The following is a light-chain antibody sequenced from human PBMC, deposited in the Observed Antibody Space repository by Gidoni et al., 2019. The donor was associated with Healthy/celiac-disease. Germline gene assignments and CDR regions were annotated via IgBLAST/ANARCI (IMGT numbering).Light chain of an antibody. Sequence: QSVFTQPPSVSAAPGQKVTISCSGSSSNIGNNYVSWYQQLPGTAPKLLIYDNNKRPSGIPDRFSGSKSGTSATLSITGLQTGDEADYYCGTWDSSLSAVVFGGGTKLTVL. CDR2: DNN. CDR3: GTWDSSLSAVV. V-gene: IGLV1-51*01. CDR1: SSNIGNNY. J-gene: IGLJ2*01.